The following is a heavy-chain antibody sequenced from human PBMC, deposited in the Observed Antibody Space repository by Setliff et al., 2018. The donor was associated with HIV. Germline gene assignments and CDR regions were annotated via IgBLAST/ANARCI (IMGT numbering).Heavy chain of an antibody. Sequence: GGSLRLSCVASGFTFSAYTMNWVRQAPGKGLEWVASLSAESTFIYYADSMKGRFTISRDNARNSLYLQMNSLRAEDTAMYYCTRDLDLTGGEAFDIWGQGTLVTVSS. CDR2: LSAESTFI. D-gene: IGHD3-3*01. V-gene: IGHV3-21*01. CDR3: TRDLDLTGGEAFDI. CDR1: GFTFSAYT. J-gene: IGHJ3*02.